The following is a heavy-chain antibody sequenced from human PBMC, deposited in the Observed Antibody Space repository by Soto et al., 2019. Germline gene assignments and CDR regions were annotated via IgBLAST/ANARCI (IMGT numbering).Heavy chain of an antibody. CDR1: GYTLTSYG. D-gene: IGHD6-19*01. CDR2: ISAYNGNT. J-gene: IGHJ5*02. V-gene: IGHV1-18*01. Sequence: ASVKVSCKASGYTLTSYGISWVRQSPGQGLEWMGWISAYNGNTNYAQKLQGRVTMTTDTSTSTAYMELRSLRSDDTAVYYCARDQKSGSGWYGDGFDPWXQGTLVTVSS. CDR3: ARDQKSGSGWYGDGFDP.